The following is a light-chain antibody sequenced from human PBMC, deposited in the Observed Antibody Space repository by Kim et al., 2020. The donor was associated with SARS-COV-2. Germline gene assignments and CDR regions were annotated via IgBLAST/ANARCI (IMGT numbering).Light chain of an antibody. CDR3: QAWDSSTAV. J-gene: IGLJ2*01. CDR2: QDN. V-gene: IGLV3-1*01. CDR1: KLGDKY. Sequence: SLSPGQTASITCSGDKLGDKYACGYQQKPGPSPVLVIYQDNKRPSGIPERFSGSNSGNTATLTISGTQAMDEADYYCQAWDSSTAVFGGGTQLTVL.